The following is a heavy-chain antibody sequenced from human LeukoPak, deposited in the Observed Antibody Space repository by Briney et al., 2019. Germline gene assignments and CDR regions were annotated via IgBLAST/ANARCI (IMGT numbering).Heavy chain of an antibody. Sequence: GGSLRLSCAASGFTFTNSAMTWVRQAPGKGLEWVSSISGTGGSTYYADSVKGRFTISRDNSKNTLYLQMNSLRAEDTAVYYCARDWAIAAAGTDYWGQGTLVTVSS. D-gene: IGHD6-13*01. J-gene: IGHJ4*02. CDR3: ARDWAIAAAGTDY. V-gene: IGHV3-23*01. CDR1: GFTFTNSA. CDR2: ISGTGGST.